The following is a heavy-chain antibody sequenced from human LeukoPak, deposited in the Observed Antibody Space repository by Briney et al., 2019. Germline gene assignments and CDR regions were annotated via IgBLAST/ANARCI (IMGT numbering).Heavy chain of an antibody. CDR3: ARPIYYYYYGMDV. J-gene: IGHJ6*02. Sequence: ASVKVSCKASGYTFTGYYMHWVRQAPGQGLEWMGWINPNSGGTNYAQKFQGRVTMTRDTSISTAYMELSRLRSDDTAVYYCARPIYYYYYGMDVWGQGITVTVSS. CDR2: INPNSGGT. V-gene: IGHV1-2*02. CDR1: GYTFTGYY.